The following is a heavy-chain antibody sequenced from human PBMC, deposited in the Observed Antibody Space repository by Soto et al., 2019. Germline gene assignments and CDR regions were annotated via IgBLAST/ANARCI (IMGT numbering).Heavy chain of an antibody. J-gene: IGHJ4*02. D-gene: IGHD3-10*01. Sequence: PSETLSLTCVVSGGSITSYHWSWIRQFPGKGLEWIAYTAYTGNTNYNPSLKSRVTISMNSLRAEDTAVYYCARESEDLTSNFDYWGQGTLVTVSS. V-gene: IGHV4-59*01. CDR3: DY. CDR2: TAYTGNT. CDR1: GGSITSYH.